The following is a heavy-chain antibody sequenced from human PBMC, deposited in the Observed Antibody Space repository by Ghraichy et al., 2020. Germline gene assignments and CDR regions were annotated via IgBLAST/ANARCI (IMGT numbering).Heavy chain of an antibody. J-gene: IGHJ3*02. V-gene: IGHV3-23*01. CDR1: GFTFKNYA. D-gene: IGHD5-18*01. Sequence: GGSLRLSCAASGFTFKNYAMTWVRQAPGKGLEWVSLIGTGGDTYYADSVKGRFTISRDNSKNTLYVEMNSLRTEDTAIYYCAGYKPGEGRAFEIWGQGTMVTVSS. CDR3: AGYKPGEGRAFEI. CDR2: IGTGGDT.